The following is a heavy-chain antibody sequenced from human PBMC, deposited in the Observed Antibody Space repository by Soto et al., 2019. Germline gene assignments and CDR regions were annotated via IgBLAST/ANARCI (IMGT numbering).Heavy chain of an antibody. J-gene: IGHJ4*02. V-gene: IGHV5-51*01. CDR2: IYPSDSDT. CDR3: ARGGVSTRTFDY. D-gene: IGHD3-3*01. Sequence: GESLKISCKGSGYNFAGYWIAWVRQMPGKGLELMEIIYPSDSDTRYRPSFQGQVTISADKSISSAYLQWSSLRASDTAMYYCARGGVSTRTFDYWGQGTPVTVSS. CDR1: GYNFAGYW.